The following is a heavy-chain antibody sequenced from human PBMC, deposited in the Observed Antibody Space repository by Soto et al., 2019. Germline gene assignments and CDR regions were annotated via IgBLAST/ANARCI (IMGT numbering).Heavy chain of an antibody. CDR1: GGSIGISSYY. CDR2: LYYTGTT. D-gene: IGHD3-10*01. CDR3: SGPGSQYFDY. V-gene: IGHV4-39*07. Sequence: SETLSLTCSVSGGSIGISSYYFGWLRQPPGKGLEWIGSLYYTGTTNYNSSLKSRVTISADKSQNQFSLRAEDTAIYYCAKKVNSGPGSQYFDYWGQGTLVTVSS. J-gene: IGHJ4*02.